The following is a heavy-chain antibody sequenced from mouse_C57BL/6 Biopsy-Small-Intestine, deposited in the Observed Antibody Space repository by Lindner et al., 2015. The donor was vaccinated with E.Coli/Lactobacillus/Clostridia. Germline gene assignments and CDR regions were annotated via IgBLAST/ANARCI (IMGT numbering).Heavy chain of an antibody. CDR1: FTHFTDFN. D-gene: IGHD3-1*01. Sequence: VQLQESGPELVKPGAFSEDILQGFWFTHFTDFNMNWVKQSNGKSLEWIGVINPNYGTTNYNQKFKGKATLTVDRSSTTAYMQLSSLTSEDSAVYYCTRYWIGTWFTYWGQGTLVTVSA. J-gene: IGHJ3*01. CDR2: INPNYGTT. CDR3: TRYWIGTWFTY. V-gene: IGHV1-39*01.